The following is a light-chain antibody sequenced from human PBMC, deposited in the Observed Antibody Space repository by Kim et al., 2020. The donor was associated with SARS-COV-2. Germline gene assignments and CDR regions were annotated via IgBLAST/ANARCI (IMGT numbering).Light chain of an antibody. CDR2: GAS. Sequence: EIVLTQSPGTLSLSSGERATLSCRASQSVRSTYLAWYQQKPGQAPRLLMYGASNRAADIPDRFSGSGSGTDFTLSISRLEPEDFAVYYCQQYGSSPYTFGQGTKLEI. CDR3: QQYGSSPYT. J-gene: IGKJ2*01. CDR1: QSVRSTY. V-gene: IGKV3-20*01.